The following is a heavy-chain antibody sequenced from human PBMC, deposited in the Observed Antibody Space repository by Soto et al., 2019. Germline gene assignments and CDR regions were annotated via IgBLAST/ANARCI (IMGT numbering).Heavy chain of an antibody. CDR3: ARGGTPIDY. J-gene: IGHJ4*02. CDR2: ISAYNGNT. CDR1: GYTFTNFG. D-gene: IGHD3-16*01. V-gene: IGHV1-18*01. Sequence: QVQLVQSGTEVKKPGASVKVSCKASGYTFTNFGISWVRQAPGQGLEWMGWISAYNGNTNYAQKFQGRVTMNTDTSTSTAYLEMRSLRSDATAVYYCARGGTPIDYCGQGNLVTVSS.